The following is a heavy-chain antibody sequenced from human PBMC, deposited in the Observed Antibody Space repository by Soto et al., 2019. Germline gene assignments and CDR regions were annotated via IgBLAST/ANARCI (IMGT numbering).Heavy chain of an antibody. CDR2: INGDGSRT. D-gene: IGHD6-13*01. V-gene: IGHV3-74*01. CDR1: GFTFSSYW. J-gene: IGHJ4*02. CDR3: ARDRGQAGTWNYFDY. Sequence: EVQLVESGGGLVQPGGSLRLSCVASGFTFSSYWMYWVRLAPGKGLVCVSRINGDGSRTSYADSVKGRFTISRDNAKNTLYLQMNSLRAEDTAVYYCARDRGQAGTWNYFDYWGQGTLVTVSS.